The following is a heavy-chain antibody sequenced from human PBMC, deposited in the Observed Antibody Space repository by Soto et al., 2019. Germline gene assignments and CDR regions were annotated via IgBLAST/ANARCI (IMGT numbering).Heavy chain of an antibody. J-gene: IGHJ6*02. D-gene: IGHD3-3*01. Sequence: PGGSLRLSCAASGFTFSSYGMHWVRQAPGKGLEWVAVIWYDGSNKYYADSVKGRFTISRDNSKNTLYLQMNSLRAEDTAVYYCARDGGFWSGYIGTHYGMDVWGQGTTVTVSS. V-gene: IGHV3-33*01. CDR3: ARDGGFWSGYIGTHYGMDV. CDR2: IWYDGSNK. CDR1: GFTFSSYG.